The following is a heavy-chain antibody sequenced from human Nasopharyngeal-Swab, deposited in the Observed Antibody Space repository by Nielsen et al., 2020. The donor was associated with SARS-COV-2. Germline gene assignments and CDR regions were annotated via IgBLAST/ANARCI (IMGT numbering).Heavy chain of an antibody. J-gene: IGHJ4*02. CDR2: ISSSSSYT. Sequence: GGSLRLSCAASGFTFSDYYMSWIRQAPGKGLEWVPYISSSSSYTNYADSVKGRFTISRDNAKNSLHLQMNSLRAEDTAVYYCARVAWDIVVVVAADAPDYWGQGTLVTVSS. D-gene: IGHD2-15*01. V-gene: IGHV3-11*05. CDR1: GFTFSDYY. CDR3: ARVAWDIVVVVAADAPDY.